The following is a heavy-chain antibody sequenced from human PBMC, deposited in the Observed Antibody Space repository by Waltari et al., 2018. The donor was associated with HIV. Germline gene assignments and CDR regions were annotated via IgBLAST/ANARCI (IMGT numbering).Heavy chain of an antibody. CDR3: ARVPFGEGHYYCHGMDV. J-gene: IGHJ6*02. D-gene: IGHD3-10*01. V-gene: IGHV3-11*01. CDR1: GFTFSDYY. CDR2: IKSSASSI. Sequence: QVQLVESGGGLVKPGGSLRLSCAASGFTFSDYYMSWIRQAPGKGREGVSYIKSSASSIFYADSGKGRFTISRDNAKNSLYLQMNGLRAEDTAVYYCARVPFGEGHYYCHGMDVWGQGTTVTVSS.